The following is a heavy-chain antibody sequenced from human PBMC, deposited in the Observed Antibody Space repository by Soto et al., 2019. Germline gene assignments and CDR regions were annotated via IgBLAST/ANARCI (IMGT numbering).Heavy chain of an antibody. Sequence: LRLSCAASGFNFSNYAMSWVRQAPGKGLEWVSLISATGGGTYYADSVKGRFTISRDNSHNTLYLQVHSLTAEDTAVYYCAKDRRAGGNSAFYFDFWGQGAQVTVSS. J-gene: IGHJ4*02. D-gene: IGHD3-16*01. V-gene: IGHV3-23*01. CDR2: ISATGGGT. CDR3: AKDRRAGGNSAFYFDF. CDR1: GFNFSNYA.